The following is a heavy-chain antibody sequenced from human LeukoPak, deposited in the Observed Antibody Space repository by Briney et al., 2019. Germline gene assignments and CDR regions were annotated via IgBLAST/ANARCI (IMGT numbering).Heavy chain of an antibody. V-gene: IGHV1-2*02. D-gene: IGHD3-10*01. J-gene: IGHJ3*02. CDR2: INPNSGGT. Sequence: ASVKVSCKASGYTFTGYYMHWVRQAPGQGLEWMGWINPNSGGTNYAQKFQGRVTMTRDTSISTAYMELSSLRSEDTAVYYCASSRGFGEIFDAFDIWGQGTMVTVSS. CDR1: GYTFTGYY. CDR3: ASSRGFGEIFDAFDI.